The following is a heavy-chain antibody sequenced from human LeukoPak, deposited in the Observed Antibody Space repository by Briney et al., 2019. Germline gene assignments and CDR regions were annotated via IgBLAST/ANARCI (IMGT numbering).Heavy chain of an antibody. Sequence: PGGSLRLSXAASGFTFGSYGMHWVRQAPGKGLEWVAFIRYDGSNKYYADSVKGRFTISRDNSKNTLYLQMNSLRAEDTAVYYCAKAFGLRLGELSHYCDYWGQGTLVTVSS. CDR2: IRYDGSNK. CDR1: GFTFGSYG. D-gene: IGHD3-16*02. V-gene: IGHV3-30*02. CDR3: AKAFGLRLGELSHYCDY. J-gene: IGHJ4*02.